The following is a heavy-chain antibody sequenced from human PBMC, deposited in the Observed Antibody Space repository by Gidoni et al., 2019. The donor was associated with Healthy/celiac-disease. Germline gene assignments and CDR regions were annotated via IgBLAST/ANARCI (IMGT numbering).Heavy chain of an antibody. V-gene: IGHV3-53*01. CDR1: GFTVSSNY. J-gene: IGHJ3*02. CDR3: ARDSRGSSSWFSGAFDI. CDR2: IYSGGST. Sequence: EVQLVESGGGLIQPGGSLRLSCAASGFTVSSNYMSWVRQAPGKGLEWVSVIYSGGSTYYADSVKGRFTISRDNSKNTLYLQMNSLRAEDTAVYYCARDSRGSSSWFSGAFDIWGQGTMVTVSS. D-gene: IGHD6-13*01.